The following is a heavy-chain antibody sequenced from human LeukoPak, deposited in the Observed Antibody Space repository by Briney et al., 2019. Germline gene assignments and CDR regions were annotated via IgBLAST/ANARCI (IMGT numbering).Heavy chain of an antibody. CDR1: GYTFTGYY. CDR3: ATYYLDTSARD. D-gene: IGHD3-22*01. Sequence: GASVKVSCKDSGYTFTGYYTFWVRQAPGQGLEWMGWINPNSGGTNYAQKFKGRVTMTRDTSISTGYMELSRLRSDDTAVYYCATYYLDTSARDWGQGTLVTVSS. CDR2: INPNSGGT. V-gene: IGHV1-2*02. J-gene: IGHJ4*02.